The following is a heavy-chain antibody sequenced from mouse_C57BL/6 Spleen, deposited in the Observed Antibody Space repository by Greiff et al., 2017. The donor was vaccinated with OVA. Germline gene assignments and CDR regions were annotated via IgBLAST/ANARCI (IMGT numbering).Heavy chain of an antibody. Sequence: VQLQQPGAELVRPGSSVKLSCKASGYTFTSYWMHWVKQRPIQGLEWIGNIDPSDSATHYNQKFKDKATLTVDTSSSTAYMQLSSLTSEDSAVYCCERGAYYFDYWGQGTTLTVSS. J-gene: IGHJ2*01. CDR1: GYTFTSYW. CDR2: IDPSDSAT. V-gene: IGHV1-52*01. CDR3: ERGAYYFDY.